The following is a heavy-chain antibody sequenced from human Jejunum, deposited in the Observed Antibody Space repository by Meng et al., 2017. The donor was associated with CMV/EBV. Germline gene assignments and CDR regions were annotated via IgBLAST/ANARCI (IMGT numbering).Heavy chain of an antibody. D-gene: IGHD2-21*02. CDR3: ARDSLTATFDS. CDR1: GYTFNRYA. V-gene: IGHV7-4-1*02. J-gene: IGHJ5*01. CDR2: INMSTGKP. Sequence: SCKASGYTFNRYAMNWVRQAPGQGLEWMGWINMSTGKPAYAQGFTGRFVFSLDTSVTTAYLQISSLKAEDTAVYYCARDSLTATFDSWGQGTLVTSPQ.